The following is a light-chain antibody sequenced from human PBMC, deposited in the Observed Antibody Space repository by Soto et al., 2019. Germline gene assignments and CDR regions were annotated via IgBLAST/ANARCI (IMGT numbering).Light chain of an antibody. J-gene: IGKJ4*01. CDR2: DTS. CDR3: QQRSNWPLLT. CDR1: QSVSSY. V-gene: IGKV3-11*01. Sequence: EIVLTQSPATLSLSPGERATLSCRASQSVSSYLAWYQQKPGQAPRLLIYDTSNRATGIPARFSGSGSGIDFTLHISSLEPEDFAVYYWQQRSNWPLLTFGGGTKVEIK.